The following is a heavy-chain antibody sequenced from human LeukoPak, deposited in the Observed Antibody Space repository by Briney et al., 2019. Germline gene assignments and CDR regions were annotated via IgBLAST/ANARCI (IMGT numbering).Heavy chain of an antibody. D-gene: IGHD6-19*01. J-gene: IGHJ4*02. CDR2: TYSSGST. CDR1: GFTVSSNY. CDR3: SRGISTSGWLDY. V-gene: IGHV3-53*01. Sequence: PGGSLRLSCVASGFTVSSNYMSWVRQAPGKGLEWVSLTYSSGSTDYADSVKGRFTISRDNSKNTLYLQMNSLRPDDTAVYYCSRGISTSGWLDYWGQGTLLTVSS.